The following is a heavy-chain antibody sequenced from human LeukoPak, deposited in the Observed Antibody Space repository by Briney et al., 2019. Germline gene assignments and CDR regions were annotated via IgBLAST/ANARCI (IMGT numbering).Heavy chain of an antibody. CDR2: ISPYNGDT. V-gene: IGHV1-18*01. Sequence: ASVTVSCKPSGYTFTQYDICWVRQAPGQGLEWMGRISPYNGDTYYAQKLQGRVTMTTDTSTRTAYLQLESLTSDDTAVYYCARKRGGCYPDWGQGTLVIVSS. J-gene: IGHJ4*02. D-gene: IGHD2-15*01. CDR1: GYTFTQYD. CDR3: ARKRGGCYPD.